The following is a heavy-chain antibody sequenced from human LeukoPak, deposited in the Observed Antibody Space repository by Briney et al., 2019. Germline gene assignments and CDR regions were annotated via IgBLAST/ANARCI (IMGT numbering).Heavy chain of an antibody. D-gene: IGHD3-9*01. CDR1: GGSISSCSCY. V-gene: IGHV4-39*01. J-gene: IGHJ3*02. CDR3: AREGTFPYDILSSDAFDI. Sequence: SETLSLTCTVSGGSISSCSCYWGWMRQPQGKGLEGVGSICYSGSSYYNPSRQSRVTIAVDTYKNQFSLKLSAVTAAGTAVYYCAREGTFPYDILSSDAFDIWGDRTMVTLSS. CDR2: ICYSGSS.